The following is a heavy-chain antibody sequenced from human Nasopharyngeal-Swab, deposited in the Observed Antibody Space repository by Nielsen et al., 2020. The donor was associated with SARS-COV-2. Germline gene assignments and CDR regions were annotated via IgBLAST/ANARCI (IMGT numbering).Heavy chain of an antibody. CDR1: GGSIGSGSYY. CDR3: ARGVGATTVALEFWFDP. V-gene: IGHV4-61*02. Sequence: SETLSLTCTVSGGSIGSGSYYWSWIRQPAGKGLEWIGRIYTSGSTNYNPSLKSRVTISVDTSKNQFSLKLSSVTAAGTAVYYCARGVGATTVALEFWFDPWGQGTLVTVSS. CDR2: IYTSGST. J-gene: IGHJ5*02. D-gene: IGHD1-26*01.